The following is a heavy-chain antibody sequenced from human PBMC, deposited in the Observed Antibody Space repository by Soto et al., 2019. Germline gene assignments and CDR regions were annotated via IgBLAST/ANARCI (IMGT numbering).Heavy chain of an antibody. Sequence: QVQLQESGPGLVKPSGTLSLTFAVSGDSIRSSKLLIWVRKPPGKGLEWIGYIYHIGSTNYNPSLLSRVIILVDKSKNQFSLKRSSVTDADTAVYYCARGKRQQQREYWGQGTLVTVSS. CDR3: ARGKRQQQREY. J-gene: IGHJ4*02. V-gene: IGHV4-4*02. D-gene: IGHD6-13*01. CDR1: GDSIRSSKL. CDR2: IYHIGST.